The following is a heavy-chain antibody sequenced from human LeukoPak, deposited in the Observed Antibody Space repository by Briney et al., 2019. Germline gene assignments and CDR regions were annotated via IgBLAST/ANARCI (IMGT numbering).Heavy chain of an antibody. CDR1: GFTFSSYN. V-gene: IGHV3-21*04. J-gene: IGHJ4*02. D-gene: IGHD1-26*01. CDR2: ITSGSSYI. CDR3: AKDWSGGY. Sequence: SGGSLRLSCAASGFTFSSYNMNWVRQAPGKGLEWVSSITSGSSYIYYADSVKGRFTISRDNSKNTLYLQMNSLRAEDTAVYYCAKDWSGGYWGQGTLVTVSS.